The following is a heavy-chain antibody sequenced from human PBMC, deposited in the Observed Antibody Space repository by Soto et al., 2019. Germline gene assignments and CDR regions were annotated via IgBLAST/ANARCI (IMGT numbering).Heavy chain of an antibody. CDR1: GFTFSSYA. CDR2: ISGSGGST. Sequence: EVQLLESGGGLVQPGGSLRLSCAASGFTFSSYAMSWVRQAPGKGLEWVSGISGSGGSTYYADSVKGRFTISRDNSKNTLYLQMNSLRAEDRAVYYWASTHLWSYGDYVHYWGQGTLVTVSS. CDR3: ASTHLWSYGDYVHY. J-gene: IGHJ4*02. V-gene: IGHV3-23*01. D-gene: IGHD4-17*01.